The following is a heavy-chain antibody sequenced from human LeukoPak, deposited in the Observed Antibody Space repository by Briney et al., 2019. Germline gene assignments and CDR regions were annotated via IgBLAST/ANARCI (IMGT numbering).Heavy chain of an antibody. CDR2: INIGGTNT. CDR1: GFTFNDYY. V-gene: IGHV3-11*01. CDR3: ATDGARFDT. J-gene: IGHJ5*02. Sequence: GGSLRLSCAASGFTFNDYYMSWIRQAPGKGLEWLSYINIGGTNTHYAGSVKGRFTISRENAKKSLYLEMNNLRAEDTALYYCATDGARFDTWGQGVLVTVSS.